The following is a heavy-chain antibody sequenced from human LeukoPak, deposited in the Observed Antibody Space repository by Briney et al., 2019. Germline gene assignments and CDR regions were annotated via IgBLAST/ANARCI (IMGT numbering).Heavy chain of an antibody. V-gene: IGHV3-43D*03. J-gene: IGHJ6*02. CDR3: AKDKRTAGYYGMDV. D-gene: IGHD6-13*01. CDR1: GFTFDDYA. CDR2: ISWDGGST. Sequence: GGSLRLSCAASGFTFDDYAMHWVRQAPGKGLEWVSLISWDGGSTYYADSVKGRFTISRDNSKHSLYLQMNSLRAEDTALYYCAKDKRTAGYYGMDVWGQGTTVTVSS.